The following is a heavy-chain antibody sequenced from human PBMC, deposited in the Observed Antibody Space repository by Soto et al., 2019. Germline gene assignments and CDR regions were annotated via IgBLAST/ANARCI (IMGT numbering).Heavy chain of an antibody. D-gene: IGHD2-2*01. V-gene: IGHV3-21*01. CDR1: GFTFSSYS. CDR2: ISSSSSYI. J-gene: IGHJ6*03. Sequence: PGGSLRLSCAASGFTFSSYSMNWVRQAPGKGLEWVSSISSSSSYIYYADSVKGRFTISRDNAKNSLYLQMNSLRAEDTAVYYCARGRPAAKYYYYYYMDVWGKGTTVTVSS. CDR3: ARGRPAAKYYYYYYMDV.